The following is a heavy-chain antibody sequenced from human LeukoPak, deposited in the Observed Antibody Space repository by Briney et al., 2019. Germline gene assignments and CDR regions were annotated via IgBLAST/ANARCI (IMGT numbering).Heavy chain of an antibody. D-gene: IGHD1-14*01. J-gene: IGHJ4*02. CDR2: IYHSGST. V-gene: IGHV4-38-2*01. CDR3: ARHPDPYYFDY. CDR1: GYSISSGYY. Sequence: SETLSLTCAVSGYSISSGYYWGWIRQPPGKGLEWIGSIYHSGSTYYNPSLNSRVTISVDTSKNQFSLKLSSVTAADTAVYYCARHPDPYYFDYWGQGTLVTVSS.